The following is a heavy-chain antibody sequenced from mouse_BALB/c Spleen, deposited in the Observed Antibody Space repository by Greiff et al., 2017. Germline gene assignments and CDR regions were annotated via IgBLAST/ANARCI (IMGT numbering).Heavy chain of an antibody. D-gene: IGHD2-14*01. Sequence: EVHVKQSGPELVKPGASVKMSCKASGYTFTSYVMHWVKQKPGQGLEWIGYINPYNDGTKYNEKFKGKATLTSDKSSSTAYMELSSLTSEDSAVYYCARSGYYRYFDYWGQGTTLTVSS. CDR1: GYTFTSYV. CDR3: ARSGYYRYFDY. CDR2: INPYNDGT. V-gene: IGHV1-14*01. J-gene: IGHJ2*01.